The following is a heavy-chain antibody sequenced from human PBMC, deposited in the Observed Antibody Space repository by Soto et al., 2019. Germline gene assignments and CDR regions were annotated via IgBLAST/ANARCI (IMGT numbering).Heavy chain of an antibody. D-gene: IGHD3-3*01. Sequence: SETLSLTCTVSGGSISSGDYYWSWIRQPPGKGLEWIGYIYYSGSTYYNPSLKSRVTISVDTSKDQFSLKLSSVTAADTAVYYCARVVRFLEWLSPWFDTWGQGTLVTVSS. CDR2: IYYSGST. J-gene: IGHJ5*02. CDR3: ARVVRFLEWLSPWFDT. CDR1: GGSISSGDYY. V-gene: IGHV4-30-4*01.